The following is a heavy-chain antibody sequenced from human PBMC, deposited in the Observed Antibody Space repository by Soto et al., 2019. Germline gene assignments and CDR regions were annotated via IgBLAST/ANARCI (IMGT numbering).Heavy chain of an antibody. D-gene: IGHD6-13*01. Sequence: QVQLQESGPGLVKPSQTLSLTCTVSGGSISSGGYYWSWIRQHPGKGLEWIGYIYYSGSTYYNPSLKSRVNISVDTSKNQFSLKLSSVTAADTAVYYCARDIKSSSWYGRWFDPWGQGTLVTVSS. J-gene: IGHJ5*02. V-gene: IGHV4-31*03. CDR1: GGSISSGGYY. CDR2: IYYSGST. CDR3: ARDIKSSSWYGRWFDP.